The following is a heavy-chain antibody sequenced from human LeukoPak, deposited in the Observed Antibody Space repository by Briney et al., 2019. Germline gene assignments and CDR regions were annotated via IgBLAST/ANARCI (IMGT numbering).Heavy chain of an antibody. CDR2: INSGGSGT. CDR1: GFPFSSYW. Sequence: GGSLRLSCTASGFPFSSYWMHWVRQTAGKGLVWVSRINSGGSGTSYADSVEGRFTISRDNAKNILYLQMSGLRAEDTAVYYCARDKAEGPSRLDNWGQGTLVTVSS. CDR3: ARDKAEGPSRLDN. J-gene: IGHJ4*02. V-gene: IGHV3-74*01. D-gene: IGHD2-2*01.